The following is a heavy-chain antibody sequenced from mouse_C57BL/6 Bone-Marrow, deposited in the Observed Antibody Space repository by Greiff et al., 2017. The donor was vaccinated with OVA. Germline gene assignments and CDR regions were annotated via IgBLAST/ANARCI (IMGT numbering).Heavy chain of an antibody. Sequence: EVKLVESGAELVRPGSSVKMSCKTSGYTFTSYGINWVKQRPGQGLEWIGYIYIGNGYTEYNEKFKGKATLTSDTSSSTAYMQLSSLTSEDSAIYFCAREGAYYSNFAWFAYWGQGTLVTVSA. CDR2: IYIGNGYT. CDR1: GYTFTSYG. CDR3: AREGAYYSNFAWFAY. V-gene: IGHV1-58*01. D-gene: IGHD2-5*01. J-gene: IGHJ3*01.